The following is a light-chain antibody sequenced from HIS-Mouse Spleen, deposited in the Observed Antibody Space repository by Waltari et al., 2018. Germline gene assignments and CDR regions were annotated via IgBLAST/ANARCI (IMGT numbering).Light chain of an antibody. CDR1: QDISNY. CDR3: QQYDNLHRLT. V-gene: IGKV1-33*01. CDR2: DSS. J-gene: IGKJ3*01. Sequence: DIQMTQSPSSLSASVGDRVTITCQASQDISNYLKWYQQKPGNAPKPLIYDSSNLETGVPSRFSGSGSGTDFTFTINSLQPEDIATYYCQQYDNLHRLTFGPGTKVDIK.